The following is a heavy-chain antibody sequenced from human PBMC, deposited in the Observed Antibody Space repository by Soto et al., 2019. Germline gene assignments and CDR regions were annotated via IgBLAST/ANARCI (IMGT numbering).Heavy chain of an antibody. J-gene: IGHJ5*02. CDR3: ERRERYYVPPGWFAP. V-gene: IGHV4-39*01. D-gene: IGHD3-9*01. CDR1: GGSISSFTYY. CDR2: VYYNENT. Sequence: PSETLSLTCSVSGGSISSFTYYWGWIRQPPGKGLEWTGTVYYNENTYYNPSLKSRVTITVDTAKNQFSLNLRSVTAADTAMYFWERRERYYVPPGWFAPWGPGPLATV.